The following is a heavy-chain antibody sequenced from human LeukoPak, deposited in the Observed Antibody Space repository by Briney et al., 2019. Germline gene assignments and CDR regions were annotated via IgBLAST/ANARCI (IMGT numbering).Heavy chain of an antibody. V-gene: IGHV4-59*01. D-gene: IGHD2-15*01. CDR1: GGSISSYY. CDR2: IYNSGSP. Sequence: SVTLSLTCTVSGGSISSYYWSWIRQPPGKGLEWIGYIYNSGSPNYNPSLKSRVTISVDTSKNQFSLKLSSVIAADTAVYHCARVGGGGYCSGGSCHTVLNWFDPWGQGTLVTVSS. CDR3: ARVGGGGYCSGGSCHTVLNWFDP. J-gene: IGHJ5*02.